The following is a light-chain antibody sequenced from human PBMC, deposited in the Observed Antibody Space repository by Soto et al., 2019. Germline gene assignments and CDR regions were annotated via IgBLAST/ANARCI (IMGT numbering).Light chain of an antibody. Sequence: DLQMTQSPSSVSASVGDRVTITCRASQGISSRLAWYQQKPGKAPNLLIYAASSLQSGVPSRFSGSGSETDFTLTIGSLQPEDFATYYCQQSNRFPLTFGGGTKVEIK. CDR2: AAS. J-gene: IGKJ4*01. CDR1: QGISSR. V-gene: IGKV1-12*01. CDR3: QQSNRFPLT.